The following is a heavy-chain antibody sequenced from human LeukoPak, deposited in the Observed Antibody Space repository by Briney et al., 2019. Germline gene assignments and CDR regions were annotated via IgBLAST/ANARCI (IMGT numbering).Heavy chain of an antibody. V-gene: IGHV1-69*04. CDR3: ARPPSYYDILTGYYEGRYGMDV. Sequence: SVKVSCKASGGTFSSYAISWVRQAPGQGLEWMGRIIPILGIANYAQKFQGRVTITADKSTSTAYMELSSLRSEDTAVYYCARPPSYYDILTGYYEGRYGMDVWGQGTTVTVSS. J-gene: IGHJ6*02. CDR1: GGTFSSYA. CDR2: IIPILGIA. D-gene: IGHD3-9*01.